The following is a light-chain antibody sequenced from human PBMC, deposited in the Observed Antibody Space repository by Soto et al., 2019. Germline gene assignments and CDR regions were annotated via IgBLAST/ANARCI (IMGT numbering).Light chain of an antibody. Sequence: SQMAQSPSSLSASVGDSVTITCRASQSISSYLNWYQQKPGKAPKLLIYAASSLHSGVPSRFSGSGSGTDFTLTISSLQPEDFATYYCQQSDSTPITFGQGTRLEIK. J-gene: IGKJ5*01. CDR2: AAS. CDR3: QQSDSTPIT. V-gene: IGKV1-39*01. CDR1: QSISSY.